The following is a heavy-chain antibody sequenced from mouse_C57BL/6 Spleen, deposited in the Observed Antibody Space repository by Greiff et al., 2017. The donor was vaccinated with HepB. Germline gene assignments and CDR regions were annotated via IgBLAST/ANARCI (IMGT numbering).Heavy chain of an antibody. CDR2: ISNGGGST. Sequence: EVKVVESGGGLVQPGGSLKLSCAASGFTFSDYYMYWVRQTPEKRLEWVAYISNGGGSTYYPDTVKGRFTISRDNAKNTLYLQMSRLKSEDTAMYYCARQGYDYDGGYYFDYWGQGTTLTVSS. D-gene: IGHD2-4*01. CDR1: GFTFSDYY. CDR3: ARQGYDYDGGYYFDY. J-gene: IGHJ2*01. V-gene: IGHV5-12*01.